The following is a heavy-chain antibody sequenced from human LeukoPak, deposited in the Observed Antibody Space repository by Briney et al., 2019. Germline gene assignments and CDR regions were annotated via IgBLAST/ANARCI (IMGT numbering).Heavy chain of an antibody. V-gene: IGHV3-7*04. CDR1: GFTFGNFW. CDR3: ARGDAFSGDH. Sequence: GGSLRLSCVASGFTFGNFWMSWARHSPGRGLEWVANIHPEGDEKYHVESVMGRFTISRDNAESSLFLQMNGLRAEDTAVYYCARGDAFSGDHWGQGTLVTVSS. CDR2: IHPEGDEK. J-gene: IGHJ4*02.